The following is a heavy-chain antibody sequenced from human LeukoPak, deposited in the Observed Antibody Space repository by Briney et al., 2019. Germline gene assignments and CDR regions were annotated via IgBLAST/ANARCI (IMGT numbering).Heavy chain of an antibody. D-gene: IGHD2-2*01. CDR3: ARGPYDRYTAMPYYFDY. CDR2: VYSSGST. Sequence: SETLSLTCTVSGGSISSYYWSWIRQPPGKGLEWIGYVYSSGSTNYNPSVKSRVTISVDTSKNQFSLKLNSVTAADTAVYYCARGPYDRYTAMPYYFDYWGQGTLVTVSS. CDR1: GGSISSYY. J-gene: IGHJ4*02. V-gene: IGHV4-59*08.